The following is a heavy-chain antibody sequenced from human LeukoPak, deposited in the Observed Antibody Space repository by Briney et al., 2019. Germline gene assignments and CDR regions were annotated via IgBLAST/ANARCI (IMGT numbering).Heavy chain of an antibody. V-gene: IGHV4-59*01. CDR2: IYYSGST. Sequence: SETLSLTCTVSGGSISSYYWSWIRQPPGKGLEWIGYIYYSGSTNYNPSLKSRVTISVDTSKNQFSLKLGSVTAADTAVYYCARGPIYYDSSGYDYWGQGTLVTVSS. CDR1: GGSISSYY. CDR3: ARGPIYYDSSGYDY. D-gene: IGHD3-22*01. J-gene: IGHJ4*02.